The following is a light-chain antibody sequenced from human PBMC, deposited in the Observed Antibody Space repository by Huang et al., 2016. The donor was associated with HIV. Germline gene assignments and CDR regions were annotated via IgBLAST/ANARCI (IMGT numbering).Light chain of an antibody. CDR3: QKYNSAPRVWT. V-gene: IGKV1-27*01. J-gene: IGKJ1*01. CDR1: QDISNY. Sequence: DIQMTQSPSSLSASVGDRVTITCRASQDISNYLAWYQQKPGKVPKLLIYAASTLQSGVPSRFSGSGSGTDFTLTINSLQPEDVATYYCQKYNSAPRVWTFGQGTKVEIK. CDR2: AAS.